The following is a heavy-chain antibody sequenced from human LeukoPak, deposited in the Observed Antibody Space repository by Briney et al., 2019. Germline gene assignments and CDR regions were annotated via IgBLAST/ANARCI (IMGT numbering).Heavy chain of an antibody. CDR3: ATFWSSGSYYYYYMDV. D-gene: IGHD3-10*01. CDR1: GFTFSSYA. CDR2: ISGSGGST. Sequence: GGSLRLSCAASGFTFSSYAMSWVRQAPGKGLEWVSAISGSGGSTYYADSVKGRFTISRDNSKNTLYLQMNSLRAEDTAVYYCATFWSSGSYYYYYMDVWGKGTTVTVSS. V-gene: IGHV3-23*01. J-gene: IGHJ6*03.